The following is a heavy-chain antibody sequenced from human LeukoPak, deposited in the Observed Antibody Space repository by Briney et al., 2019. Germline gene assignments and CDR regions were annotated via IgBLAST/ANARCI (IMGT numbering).Heavy chain of an antibody. CDR1: GGSISSYY. CDR3: ARDQGEYDFWSGYYSRNYYGMDV. V-gene: IGHV4-59*01. Sequence: SKTLSLTCTVSGGSISSYYWSWIRQPPGKGLEWIGYIYYSGSTNYNPSLKSRVTISVDTSKNQFSLKLSSVTAADTAVYYCARDQGEYDFWSGYYSRNYYGMDVWGQGTTVTVSS. CDR2: IYYSGST. J-gene: IGHJ6*02. D-gene: IGHD3-3*01.